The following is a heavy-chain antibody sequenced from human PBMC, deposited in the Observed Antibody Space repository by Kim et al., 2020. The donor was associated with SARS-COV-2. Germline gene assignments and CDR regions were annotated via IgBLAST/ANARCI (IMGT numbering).Heavy chain of an antibody. D-gene: IGHD3-10*01. J-gene: IGHJ5*02. CDR1: GYSFTSYW. CDR3: ARDNNYYGSGSYYKFPWFDP. CDR2: IYPGDSDT. V-gene: IGHV5-51*01. Sequence: GESLKISCKGSGYSFTSYWIGWVRQMPGKGLEWMGIIYPGDSDTRYSPSFQGQVTISADKSISTAYLQWSSPKASDTAMYYCARDNNYYGSGSYYKFPWFDPWGQGTLVTVSS.